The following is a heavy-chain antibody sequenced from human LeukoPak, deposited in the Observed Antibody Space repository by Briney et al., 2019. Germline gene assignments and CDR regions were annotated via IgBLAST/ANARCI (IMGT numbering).Heavy chain of an antibody. CDR2: IRYDGSNK. V-gene: IGHV3-30*02. Sequence: PGGSLRLSCAASGFTFSSYGMHWVRQAPGKGLEWVAFIRYDGSNKYYADSVKGRFTISRDNSKNTLYLQMNSLRAEGTAVYYCAKDRHVNGEYFQHWGQGTLVTVSS. CDR1: GFTFSSYG. J-gene: IGHJ1*01. D-gene: IGHD2-8*01. CDR3: AKDRHVNGEYFQH.